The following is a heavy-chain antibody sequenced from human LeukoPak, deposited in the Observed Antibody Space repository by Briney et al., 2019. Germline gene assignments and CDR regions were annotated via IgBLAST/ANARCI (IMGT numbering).Heavy chain of an antibody. CDR1: GGSISSSSYY. J-gene: IGHJ4*02. Sequence: PSETLSLTCTVSGGSISSSSYYWGWIRQPPGKGLEWIGSIYYSGSTYYNPSLKSRLTISVDTSKNQFSLKLSSVTAADTAVYYCASLPERITMFGVETVYWGQGTLVTVSS. CDR3: ASLPERITMFGVETVY. CDR2: IYYSGST. V-gene: IGHV4-39*01. D-gene: IGHD3-3*01.